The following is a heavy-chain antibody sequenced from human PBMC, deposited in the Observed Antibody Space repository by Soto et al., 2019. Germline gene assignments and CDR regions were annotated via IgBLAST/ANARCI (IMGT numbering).Heavy chain of an antibody. Sequence: QVQLQESGPGLVKPSETLSLTCTVSGGSISSYYWSWIRQPPGKGLEWIGYIYYSGSTNYNPSLKSRVSISVDTSKNQFSLKLSSVTAADTAVYYCARLRYWANYYYYGMDVWGQGTTVTVSS. V-gene: IGHV4-59*01. CDR3: ARLRYWANYYYYGMDV. CDR1: GGSISSYY. CDR2: IYYSGST. D-gene: IGHD1-20*01. J-gene: IGHJ6*02.